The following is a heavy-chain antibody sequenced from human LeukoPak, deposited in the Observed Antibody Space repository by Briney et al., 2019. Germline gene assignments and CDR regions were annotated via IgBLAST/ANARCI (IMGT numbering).Heavy chain of an antibody. V-gene: IGHV3-74*01. CDR2: IKGDGSST. J-gene: IGHJ4*02. Sequence: PGGSLRLSCAASGFTFSSNWMHWVRQAPGKGLVWVSRIKGDGSSTSYADSVKGRFTISRDNAKNTLFLQMNGLRAEDTAVYYCVRDGVGAPPFDYWGQGALVTVSS. D-gene: IGHD1-26*01. CDR1: GFTFSSNW. CDR3: VRDGVGAPPFDY.